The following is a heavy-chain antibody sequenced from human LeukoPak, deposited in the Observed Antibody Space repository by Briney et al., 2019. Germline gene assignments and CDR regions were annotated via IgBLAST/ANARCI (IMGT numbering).Heavy chain of an antibody. Sequence: NPGGSLRLSCAASGFIFSNYAMSWVRQAPGKGLEWVGRIKSKTDGGTTDYAAPVKGRFTISRDDSKNTLYLQMNSLKTEDTAVYYCTTDRWAAAGTGYYYGMDVWGQGTTVTVSS. J-gene: IGHJ6*02. CDR2: IKSKTDGGTT. D-gene: IGHD6-13*01. CDR3: TTDRWAAAGTGYYYGMDV. CDR1: GFIFSNYA. V-gene: IGHV3-15*01.